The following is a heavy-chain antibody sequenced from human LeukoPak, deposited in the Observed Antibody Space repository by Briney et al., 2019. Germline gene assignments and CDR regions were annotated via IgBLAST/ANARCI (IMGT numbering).Heavy chain of an antibody. CDR1: GFTFSNYW. Sequence: PGGSLRLSCAASGFTFSNYWMNWVRQAPGKGLEWVANIKQDGSEKYYVGSVKGRFTISRDNAKNSLYLQMNSLRAEDTAVYYCARSGGLGWTYFDYWGQGTLVTVSS. CDR2: IKQDGSEK. D-gene: IGHD3/OR15-3a*01. J-gene: IGHJ4*02. V-gene: IGHV3-7*03. CDR3: ARSGGLGWTYFDY.